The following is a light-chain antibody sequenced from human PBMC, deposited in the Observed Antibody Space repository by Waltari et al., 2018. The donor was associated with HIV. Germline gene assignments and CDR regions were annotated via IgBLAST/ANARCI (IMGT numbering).Light chain of an antibody. V-gene: IGKV1-39*01. Sequence: DIQMTQSPSSLSASVGDRVTITCRGSQSISSYLNWYQYKPGKAPKLLIYAASSLQSGVTSRFSGRGSGTGFTLTISSLQPEDFATYYCQQSYNTPLTFGAGTKVEIK. J-gene: IGKJ4*01. CDR1: QSISSY. CDR3: QQSYNTPLT. CDR2: AAS.